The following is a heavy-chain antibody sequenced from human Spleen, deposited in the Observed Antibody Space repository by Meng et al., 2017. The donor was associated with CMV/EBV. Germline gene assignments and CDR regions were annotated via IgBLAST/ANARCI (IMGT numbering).Heavy chain of an antibody. Sequence: SETLSLTCTVSGASITSGDYYWSWLRQPPGKGLEWIGLIFHSGSTYYSPSLKSRLTISVDTSKNQFSLKLTSVTVADTAVYYCARDHYYESSGYNWFGPWGRGTLVTVSS. CDR3: ARDHYYESSGYNWFGP. CDR1: GASITSGDYY. D-gene: IGHD3-22*01. CDR2: IFHSGST. V-gene: IGHV4-30-4*08. J-gene: IGHJ5*02.